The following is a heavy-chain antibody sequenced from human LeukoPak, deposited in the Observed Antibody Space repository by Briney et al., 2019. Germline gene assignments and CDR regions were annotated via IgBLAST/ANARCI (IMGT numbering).Heavy chain of an antibody. CDR2: IYYSGST. CDR1: GGSISSYY. CDR3: ARSGSYPPNYYYYYMDV. D-gene: IGHD1-26*01. J-gene: IGHJ6*03. Sequence: SETLSLTCTVSGGSISSYYWSWIWQPPGKGLEWIGYIYYSGSTNYNPSLKSRVTISVDTSKNQFSLKLSSVTAADTAVYYCARSGSYPPNYYYYYMDVWGKGTTVTVSS. V-gene: IGHV4-59*01.